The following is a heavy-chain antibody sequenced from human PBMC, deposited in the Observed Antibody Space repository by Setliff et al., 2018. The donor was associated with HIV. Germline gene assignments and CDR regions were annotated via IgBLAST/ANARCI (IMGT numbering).Heavy chain of an antibody. CDR1: GFTFSDYA. CDR3: ARESRPYYFDY. J-gene: IGHJ4*02. V-gene: IGHV3-23*01. Sequence: GGSLRLSCAASGFTFSDYAMSWVRQAPGKGLEWVSAISGSGRGTYYADSVKGRFTISRDNAMNSLYLQMNSLRAEDTAVYYCARESRPYYFDYWGQGTLVTVSS. CDR2: ISGSGRGT.